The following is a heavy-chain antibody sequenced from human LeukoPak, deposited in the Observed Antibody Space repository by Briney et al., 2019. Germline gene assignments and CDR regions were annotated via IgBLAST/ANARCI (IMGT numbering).Heavy chain of an antibody. CDR1: GYTFTSYG. Sequence: GESLKISCKGSGYTFTSYGISWVRQAPGQGLEWMGWISAYNGNTNYAQKLQGRVTMTTDTSTSTAYMELRSLRSDDTAVYYCARSARFLEWSYGMDVWGQGTTVTVSS. J-gene: IGHJ6*02. V-gene: IGHV1-18*01. CDR3: ARSARFLEWSYGMDV. CDR2: ISAYNGNT. D-gene: IGHD3-3*01.